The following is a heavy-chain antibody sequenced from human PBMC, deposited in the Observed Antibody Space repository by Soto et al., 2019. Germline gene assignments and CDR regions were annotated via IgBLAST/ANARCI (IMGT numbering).Heavy chain of an antibody. CDR2: FDLEDGET. V-gene: IGHV1-24*01. CDR3: ATGSLGWGIVLLPAARPYGMDV. D-gene: IGHD2-2*01. CDR1: GSTLTELS. J-gene: IGHJ6*02. Sequence: QVQLVQSGAEVKKPGASVKVSCKVSGSTLTELSMHWVRQAPGKGLEWMGGFDLEDGETIYAQKFQARVTMTEDTSTDTAYMDPSSLRSEATAVYYWATGSLGWGIVLLPAARPYGMDVWGQGTTVTVSS.